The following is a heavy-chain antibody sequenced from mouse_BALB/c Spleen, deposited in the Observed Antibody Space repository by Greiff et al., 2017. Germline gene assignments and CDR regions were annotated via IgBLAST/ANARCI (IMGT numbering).Heavy chain of an antibody. CDR3: TRDYGNSEDFDV. V-gene: IGHV1-5*01. Sequence: DVQLQESGTVLARPGASVKMSCKASGYTFTSYWMHWVKQRPGQGLEWIGAIYPGNSDTSYNQKFKGKAKLTAVTSTSTAYMELSSLTNEDSAVYYCTRDYGNSEDFDVWGAGTTVTVSS. CDR1: GYTFTSYW. D-gene: IGHD2-1*01. CDR2: IYPGNSDT. J-gene: IGHJ1*01.